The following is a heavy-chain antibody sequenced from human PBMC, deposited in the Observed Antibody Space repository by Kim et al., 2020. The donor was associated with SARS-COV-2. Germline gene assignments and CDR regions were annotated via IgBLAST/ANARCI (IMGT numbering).Heavy chain of an antibody. CDR3: ARGLEGHTSFGEDC. J-gene: IGHJ4*02. Sequence: ASVKVSCKASGYVFTSYGINWVRQAPGQGLEWMGGITTKTGSPTYAQGFTGRFVFSLDTSASTAYLQISSLRAEDTAVYYCARGLEGHTSFGEDCWGQGTQVTVSS. CDR2: ITTKTGSP. D-gene: IGHD3-16*01. CDR1: GYVFTSYG. V-gene: IGHV7-4-1*02.